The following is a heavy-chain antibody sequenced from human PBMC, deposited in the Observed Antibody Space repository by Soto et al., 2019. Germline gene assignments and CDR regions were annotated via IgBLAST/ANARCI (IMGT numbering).Heavy chain of an antibody. CDR2: IYYSGST. CDR1: GGSISSSSYY. Sequence: PSETLSLTCTVSGGSISSSSYYWGWIRQPPGKGLEWIGSIYYSGSTYYNPSLKSRVTISVDTSKTQFSLTLSSVTAADTAVYYCASTGWIAAAGRTDCFDYWGQGTLVTGSS. D-gene: IGHD6-13*01. CDR3: ASTGWIAAAGRTDCFDY. J-gene: IGHJ4*02. V-gene: IGHV4-39*01.